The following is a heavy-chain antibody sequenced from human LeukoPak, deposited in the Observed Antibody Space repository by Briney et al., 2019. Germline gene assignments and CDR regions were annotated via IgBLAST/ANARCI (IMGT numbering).Heavy chain of an antibody. J-gene: IGHJ4*02. D-gene: IGHD3-22*01. CDR1: GYSFTSYW. V-gene: IGHV5-51*01. Sequence: GESLKISCKGSGYSFTSYWIGWVRQMPGKGLEWIGIIYPSDSDTRYSPSFPGQVTISADKSISTAYLQWSSLKDSDTAMYYCARHGVRYYYDSSGELAFDYWGRGTLVTVSS. CDR2: IYPSDSDT. CDR3: ARHGVRYYYDSSGELAFDY.